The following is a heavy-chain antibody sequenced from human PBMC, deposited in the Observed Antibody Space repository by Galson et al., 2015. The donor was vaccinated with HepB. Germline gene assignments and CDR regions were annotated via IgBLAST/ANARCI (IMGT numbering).Heavy chain of an antibody. V-gene: IGHV3-21*01. CDR2: ISSSSSYI. CDR1: GFTFSSYS. CDR3: ARDPRKWLVYYYYYGMDV. D-gene: IGHD6-19*01. J-gene: IGHJ6*02. Sequence: SLRLSCAASGFTFSSYSMNWVRQAPGKGLEWVSSISSSSSYIYYADSVKGRFTISRDNAKNSLYLQMNSLRAEDTAVYYCARDPRKWLVYYYYYGMDVWGQGTTVTVSS.